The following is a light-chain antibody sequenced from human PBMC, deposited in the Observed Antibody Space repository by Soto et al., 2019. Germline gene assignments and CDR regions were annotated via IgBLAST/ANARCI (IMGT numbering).Light chain of an antibody. CDR3: AAWDDSLSGVV. CDR1: RSNIGGND. CDR2: SND. J-gene: IGLJ2*01. Sequence: QSVLTQPPSASETPGQRVTISCSGSRSNIGGNDVYWYQQFPGTAPKLLIYSNDQRPSGVPDRFSGSKSGTSASLAISGLRSEDEADYYCAAWDDSLSGVVFGGGTKLTVL. V-gene: IGLV1-47*02.